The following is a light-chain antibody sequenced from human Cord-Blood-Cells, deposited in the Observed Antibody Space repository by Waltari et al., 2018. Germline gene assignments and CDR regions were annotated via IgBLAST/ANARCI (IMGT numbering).Light chain of an antibody. V-gene: IGLV2-14*01. J-gene: IGLJ1*01. CDR2: EVS. CDR1: SSDVGGYTY. CDR3: SSYTSSSTYV. Sequence: QSALTQPAAVSGSPGQSITISCTGTSSDVGGYTYVSWYQQNPGKAPKLMIYEVSNRPSGVSNRFSGSKSGNTASLTISGLQAEDEADYYCSSYTSSSTYVFGTGTKVTVL.